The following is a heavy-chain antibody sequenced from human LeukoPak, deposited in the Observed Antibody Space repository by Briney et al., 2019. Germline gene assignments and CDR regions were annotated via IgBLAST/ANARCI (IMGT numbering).Heavy chain of an antibody. V-gene: IGHV1-24*01. CDR3: ATAGGASYYYYYGMDV. Sequence: ASVKVSCKVSGYTLTELSMHWVRQAPGKGLERMGGFDPEDGETIYAQKFQGRVTMTEDTSTDTAYMELSSLRSEDTAVYYCATAGGASYYYYYGMDVWGQGTTVTVSS. CDR1: GYTLTELS. J-gene: IGHJ6*02. CDR2: FDPEDGET. D-gene: IGHD1-26*01.